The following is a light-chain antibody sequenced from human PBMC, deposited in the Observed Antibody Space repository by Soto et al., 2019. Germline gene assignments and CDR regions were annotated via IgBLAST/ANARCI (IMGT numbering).Light chain of an antibody. CDR3: CSYTSSSTFL. V-gene: IGLV2-14*01. CDR2: DVS. Sequence: QSALSQPASVSGSPGQSITISCTGTSSDVGGYNYVSWYQQHPAEVPKLIIYDVSNRPSGVSNRFSGSRSGNTASPTISGLQAEDEADYYCCSYTSSSTFLFGTGTKVTVL. J-gene: IGLJ1*01. CDR1: SSDVGGYNY.